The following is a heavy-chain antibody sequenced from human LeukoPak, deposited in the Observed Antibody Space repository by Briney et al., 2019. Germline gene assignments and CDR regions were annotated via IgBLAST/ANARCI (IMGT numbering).Heavy chain of an antibody. CDR3: ARRSDSSGLY. V-gene: IGHV4-39*01. CDR2: IHYSGST. CDR1: AASITRSCYY. J-gene: IGHJ4*02. D-gene: IGHD3-22*01. Sequence: SETLSLTRIVDAASITRSCYYWDWIRQPPGKGLEWIGSIHYSGSTYYNPSLKSRVTISVDTSKNQFSLKLSSVTAADTAVYYCARRSDSSGLYWGQGNLVTVSS.